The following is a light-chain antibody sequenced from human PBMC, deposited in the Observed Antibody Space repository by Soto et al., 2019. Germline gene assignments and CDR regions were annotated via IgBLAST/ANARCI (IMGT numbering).Light chain of an antibody. CDR3: SSVTTWTTVV. Sequence: QSALTQPPSVSGSPGQSVTISCTGTSSDVGAYDRVSWYQQPPGTAPRVIIYDVSNRPSGVPDRFSGSKSGNTASLTISGLLPEDEAEYYCSSVTTWTTVVFGGGTQLTVL. CDR2: DVS. J-gene: IGLJ2*01. CDR1: SSDVGAYDR. V-gene: IGLV2-18*02.